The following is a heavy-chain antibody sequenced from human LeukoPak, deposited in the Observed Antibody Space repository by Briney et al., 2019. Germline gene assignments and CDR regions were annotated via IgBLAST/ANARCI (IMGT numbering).Heavy chain of an antibody. CDR2: IRYDGTNK. V-gene: IGHV3-30*02. D-gene: IGHD2-15*01. J-gene: IGHJ4*02. CDR3: ASRAA. Sequence: PGGSLRLSCTVSGFTFDDYAMHWVRRAPGKGLEWVAFIRYDGTNKYYADSVKGRFTISRDNSKNTLYLQMNSLRAEDTAVYYCASRAAWGQGTLVTVSS. CDR1: GFTFDDYA.